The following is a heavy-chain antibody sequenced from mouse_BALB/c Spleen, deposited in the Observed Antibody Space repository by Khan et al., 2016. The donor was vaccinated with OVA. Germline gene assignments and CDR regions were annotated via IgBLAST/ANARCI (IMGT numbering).Heavy chain of an antibody. D-gene: IGHD3-1*01. CDR2: IYPGGGYT. CDR1: GYTFTNFW. J-gene: IGHJ2*01. Sequence: QVQLKQSGTELVRPGTSVKMSCKAAGYTFTNFWIGWVKQRPGHGLEWIGDIYPGGGYTNYNEKFKGKATLTADTSSSTAYMQLSSLTSEDSAIYYWARRGAARATWDYCDYCGQGTTLTVSS. CDR3: ARRGAARATWDYCDY. V-gene: IGHV1-63*02.